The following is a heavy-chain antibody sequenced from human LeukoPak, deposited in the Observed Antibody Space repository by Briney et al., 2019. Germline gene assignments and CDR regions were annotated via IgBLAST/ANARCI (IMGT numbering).Heavy chain of an antibody. D-gene: IGHD5-24*01. CDR2: ISYDGSNK. Sequence: QPGGSLRLSCAASGFTFSSYGMHWVRQAPGKGLEWVAVISYDGSNKHYADSVKGRFTISRDNSKNTLYLQMNSLRAEDTAVYYCAKVGVEMATIPTHYYFDYWGQGTLVTVSS. CDR1: GFTFSSYG. J-gene: IGHJ4*02. CDR3: AKVGVEMATIPTHYYFDY. V-gene: IGHV3-30*18.